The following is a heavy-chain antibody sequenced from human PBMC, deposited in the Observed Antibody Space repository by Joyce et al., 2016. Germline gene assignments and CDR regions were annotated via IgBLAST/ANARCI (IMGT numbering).Heavy chain of an antibody. CDR1: GGSFGAET. CDR3: ASGVAGYCSSSTCPRPLDV. J-gene: IGHJ3*01. CDR2: IIPVCVTP. D-gene: IGHD2-2*01. V-gene: IGHV1-69*14. Sequence: QVHLVQSGAEVKMPGSSVKVSCTASGGSFGAETFNWLRQTPGQGLEWMGGIIPVCVTPHYAQKFQGTVSITADTGTSTVFMEVRSLTSDDTAMYYCASGVAGYCSSSTCPRPLDVWGQGTMVIVS.